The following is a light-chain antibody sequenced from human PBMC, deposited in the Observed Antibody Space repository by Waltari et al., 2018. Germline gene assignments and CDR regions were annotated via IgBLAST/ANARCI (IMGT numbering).Light chain of an antibody. CDR2: EVN. CDR3: TSYAGSPHVL. V-gene: IGLV2-8*01. CDR1: TTAVGSSNY. J-gene: IGLJ2*01. Sequence: QSALTQPPSASGSPGQSVTISCTGTTTAVGSSNYVSWYQQYPGTAPKLLIYEVNKRRSGVPDRFSGSKSGNTASLTVSGLQAEDEADYYCTSYAGSPHVLFGGGTKLTVL.